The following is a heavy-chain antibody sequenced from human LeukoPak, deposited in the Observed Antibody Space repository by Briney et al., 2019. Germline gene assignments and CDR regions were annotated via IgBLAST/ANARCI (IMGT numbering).Heavy chain of an antibody. V-gene: IGHV3-48*01. J-gene: IGHJ4*02. CDR1: GFTLSSHS. D-gene: IGHD6-6*01. Sequence: GGSLRLSCAASGFTLSSHSLNWVRQAPGKGLEWVSYISSSGSTIYYADSVRGRFTISRDNAKNSLFLQMNTLRVEDTAVYYCAKVGSSRAEGYWGQGTLVTVSS. CDR3: AKVGSSRAEGY. CDR2: ISSSGSTI.